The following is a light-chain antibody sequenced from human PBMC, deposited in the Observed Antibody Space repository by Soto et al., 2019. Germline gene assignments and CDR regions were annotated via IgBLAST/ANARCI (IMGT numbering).Light chain of an antibody. CDR1: QNVDSTY. CDR2: ATS. Sequence: EMVLTQSPGTLSLSPGETATLFCRASQNVDSTYLAWYQQKPGLPPTLLIYATSTRAAGIPDRFSGSGSGTDFTLTIDRLELEDFAVYYCQQYDFSPPLYTFGQGTKLEI. CDR3: QQYDFSPPLYT. J-gene: IGKJ2*01. V-gene: IGKV3-20*01.